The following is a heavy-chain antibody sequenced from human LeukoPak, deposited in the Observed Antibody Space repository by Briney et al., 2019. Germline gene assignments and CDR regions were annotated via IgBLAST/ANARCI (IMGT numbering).Heavy chain of an antibody. D-gene: IGHD3-3*01. CDR2: ISSSCSTI. CDR3: ASPPNPLTIFGVAHNWFDP. Sequence: GGSLRLSCAASGFTFSDYYMSWIRQAPGKGLEWVSYISSSCSTIYYADSVKGRFTISRDNAKNSLYLQMNSLRAEDTAVYYCASPPNPLTIFGVAHNWFDPWGQGTLVTVSS. V-gene: IGHV3-11*04. J-gene: IGHJ5*02. CDR1: GFTFSDYY.